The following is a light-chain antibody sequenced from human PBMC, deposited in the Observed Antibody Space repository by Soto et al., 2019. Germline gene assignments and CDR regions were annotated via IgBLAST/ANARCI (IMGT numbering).Light chain of an antibody. Sequence: QSALTQPASVSGSPGQSITISCTGTISDVGGYNYVSWYQQHPGKAPKPMIYDVSNRPSGVSNRFSGSKSGNTASLTISGLQAEDEADYYCSSYTGTSTPYIFGTGTKLPVL. CDR2: DVS. CDR1: ISDVGGYNY. J-gene: IGLJ1*01. V-gene: IGLV2-14*01. CDR3: SSYTGTSTPYI.